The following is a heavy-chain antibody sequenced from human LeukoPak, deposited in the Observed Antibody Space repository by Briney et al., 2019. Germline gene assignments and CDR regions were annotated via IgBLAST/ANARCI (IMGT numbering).Heavy chain of an antibody. J-gene: IGHJ4*02. CDR2: ISYDGSNK. Sequence: GGSLRLSCAASGFTFSSYAMHWVRQAPGKGLEWVAVISYDGSNKYYADSVKGRFTISRDNSKNTLYLQMNSLRAEDTAVYYCARGYYYDSSGNYWGQGTLVTVSS. CDR1: GFTFSSYA. CDR3: ARGYYYDSSGNY. V-gene: IGHV3-30-3*01. D-gene: IGHD3-22*01.